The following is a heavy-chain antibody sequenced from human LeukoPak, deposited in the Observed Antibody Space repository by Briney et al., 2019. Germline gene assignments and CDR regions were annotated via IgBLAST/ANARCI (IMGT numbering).Heavy chain of an antibody. Sequence: SETLSLTCTVSGGSIISSTHYWGWIRQPPGKGLEWIGSVYYSGHTYYNPSLRSRVSIPADASKNQFSLTLSSVTAADTAVYYCARHQEGITTFGVRDYYMDVWGKGTTVTVSS. J-gene: IGHJ6*03. CDR1: GGSIISSTHY. D-gene: IGHD3-3*01. V-gene: IGHV4-39*01. CDR3: ARHQEGITTFGVRDYYMDV. CDR2: VYYSGHT.